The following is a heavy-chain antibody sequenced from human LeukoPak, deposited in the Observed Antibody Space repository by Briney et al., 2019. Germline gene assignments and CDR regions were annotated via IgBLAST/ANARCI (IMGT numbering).Heavy chain of an antibody. CDR1: GFTFSGHA. V-gene: IGHV3-21*01. D-gene: IGHD5-12*01. CDR2: ISTSSSYI. J-gene: IGHJ5*02. Sequence: GGSLRLSCAASGFTFSGHAMVWVRQAPGKGLEWVSSISTSSSYIYYADSVKGRFTISRDNAKKSLYLQMNSLRAEDTAVYYCARDRMTFSGYDTGCFDPWGQGTLVTVSS. CDR3: ARDRMTFSGYDTGCFDP.